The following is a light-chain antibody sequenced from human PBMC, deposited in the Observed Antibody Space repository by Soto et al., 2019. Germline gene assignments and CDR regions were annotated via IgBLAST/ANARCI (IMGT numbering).Light chain of an antibody. CDR3: SSYTTTNTVV. J-gene: IGLJ2*01. CDR2: NVN. V-gene: IGLV2-14*03. Sequence: QSALTQVASVSGSPGQSITISCTGTSGDVGGYDYVSWYQQHPGKAPKLMIYNVNYRPSGVSNRFSGSKSGNTASLTISGLQAEDEANYYCSSYTTTNTVVFGGGTKLTVL. CDR1: SGDVGGYDY.